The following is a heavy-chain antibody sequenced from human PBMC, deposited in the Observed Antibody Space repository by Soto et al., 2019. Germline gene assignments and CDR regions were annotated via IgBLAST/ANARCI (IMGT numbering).Heavy chain of an antibody. J-gene: IGHJ6*02. CDR2: IRNKANNYAA. CDR3: ARSYGDDYYFGLDV. V-gene: IGHV3-73*02. Sequence: EVQLVESGGGLVQPGESLKLSCATSGFTFSGCVMHWVRQASGKGLEWVGHIRNKANNYAAAYAGSLKGRFTISRDDSKNTAYLQMDTLKTEDTDVYYCARSYGDDYYFGLDVWGQGTTVTVSS. D-gene: IGHD4-17*01. CDR1: GFTFSGCV.